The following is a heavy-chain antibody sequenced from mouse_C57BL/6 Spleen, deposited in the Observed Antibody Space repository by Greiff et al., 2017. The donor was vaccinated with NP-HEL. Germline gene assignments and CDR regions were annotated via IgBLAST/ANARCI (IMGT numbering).Heavy chain of an antibody. V-gene: IGHV1-26*01. CDR1: GYTFTDYY. CDR2: INPNNGGT. J-gene: IGHJ3*01. Sequence: EVQLQQSGPELVKPGASVKISCKASGYTFTDYYMNWVKQSHGKSLEWIGDINPNNGGTSYNQKFKGKATLTVDKSSSTAYMELRSLTSEDSAVYYCARSLYSKGAWFAYWGQGTLVTVSA. D-gene: IGHD2-5*01. CDR3: ARSLYSKGAWFAY.